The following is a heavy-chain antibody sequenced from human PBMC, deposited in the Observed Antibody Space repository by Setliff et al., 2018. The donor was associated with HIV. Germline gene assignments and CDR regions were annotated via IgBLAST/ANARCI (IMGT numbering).Heavy chain of an antibody. D-gene: IGHD6-13*01. V-gene: IGHV5-51*01. J-gene: IGHJ4*02. CDR1: GYSFDTYW. CDR3: ARHGIAAAYGEGGTFDN. Sequence: PGESLKISCKGSGYSFDTYWIAWVRQLPGKGLEWMGIIYPITSDTRYSPSFEGQVTLSVDRSTSTAYLQWSGLQASDTAMYYCARHGIAAAYGEGGTFDNWGQGTLVTVSS. CDR2: IYPITSDT.